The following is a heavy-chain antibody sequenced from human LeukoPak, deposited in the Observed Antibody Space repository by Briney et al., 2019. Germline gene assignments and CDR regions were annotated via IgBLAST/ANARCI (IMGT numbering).Heavy chain of an antibody. CDR1: AFTFSSYS. Sequence: GGTLRLSCAASAFTFSSYSMNWVRQAPGKGLEGVSYISSSSSTIYYADSVKGRFTISRDNAKNSLYLQMNSLRAEDTAVYYCAREPGVAAAGQNWFDPWGQGTLVTVSS. D-gene: IGHD6-13*01. J-gene: IGHJ5*02. V-gene: IGHV3-48*01. CDR3: AREPGVAAAGQNWFDP. CDR2: ISSSSSTI.